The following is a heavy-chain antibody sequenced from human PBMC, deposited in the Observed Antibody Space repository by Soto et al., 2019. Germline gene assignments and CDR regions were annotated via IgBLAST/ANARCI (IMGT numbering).Heavy chain of an antibody. J-gene: IGHJ5*02. CDR3: ARQYYYDSSGYGNNWFDP. CDR1: GYSISSGYY. V-gene: IGHV4-38-2*01. CDR2: IYHSGST. D-gene: IGHD3-22*01. Sequence: SETLSLTCAVSGYSISSGYYWGWIRQPPGKGLEWIGSIYHSGSTYYNPSLKSRVTISVDTSKNQFSLRLSSVTAADTAVYYCARQYYYDSSGYGNNWFDPWGQGTLVTVSS.